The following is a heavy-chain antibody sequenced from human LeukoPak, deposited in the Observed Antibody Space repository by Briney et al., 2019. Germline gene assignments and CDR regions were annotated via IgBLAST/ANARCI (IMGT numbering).Heavy chain of an antibody. CDR3: AESTSHNYYYYYMDV. V-gene: IGHV4-59*12. D-gene: IGHD2-2*01. J-gene: IGHJ6*03. CDR2: IYYSGST. CDR1: GGSIGSYY. Sequence: SETLSLTCTVSGGSIGSYYWSWIRQPPGKGLEWIGYIYYSGSTNYNPSLKSRVTISVDTSKNQFSLKLSSVTAADTAVYYCAESTSHNYYYYYMDVWGKGTTVTVSS.